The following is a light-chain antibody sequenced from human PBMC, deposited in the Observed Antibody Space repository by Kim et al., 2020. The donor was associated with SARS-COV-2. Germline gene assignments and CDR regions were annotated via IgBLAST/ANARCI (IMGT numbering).Light chain of an antibody. CDR3: GAWSDSLNAVV. CDR2: SNN. J-gene: IGLJ2*01. V-gene: IGLV1-44*01. CDR1: SSYIGSYT. Sequence: GDRVPISCSGSSSYIGSYTVYWYHHLQGPAPKLLNYSNNQRPSGVPDRFSGSKSGPSASRAISGLQSEDEADYYCGAWSDSLNAVVFGGGTQLSVL.